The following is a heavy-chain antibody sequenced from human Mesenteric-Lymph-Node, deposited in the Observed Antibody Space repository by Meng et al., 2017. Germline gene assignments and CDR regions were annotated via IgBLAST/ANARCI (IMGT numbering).Heavy chain of an antibody. CDR2: INPNSGGT. D-gene: IGHD6-13*01. J-gene: IGHJ2*01. CDR1: EDHYTDYY. CDR3: ARVGDSSSWYIWYFDL. Sequence: QGLRVQSVFDSRKPGVSVNVACRSSEDHYTDYYLHRVLHAPGQGLEWMGWINPNSGGTNYAQKFQGRVTMTRDTSIRTAYMELSRLRSDDTAVYYCARVGDSSSWYIWYFDLWGRGTLVTVSS. V-gene: IGHV1-2*02.